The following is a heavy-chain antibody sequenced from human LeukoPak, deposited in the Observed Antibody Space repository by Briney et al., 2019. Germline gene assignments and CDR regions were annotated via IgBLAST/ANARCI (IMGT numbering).Heavy chain of an antibody. CDR2: IKEDGSDK. CDR1: GFTFGSSW. Sequence: GGSLRLSCAASGFTFGSSWMHWVRQAPGKGLEWVAHIKEDGSDKYYVDSVKGRFTISRDNAKNSLYLQMNSLRAEDTAVYYCARSTAHAFDIWGQGTMVTVSS. J-gene: IGHJ3*02. D-gene: IGHD5-18*01. CDR3: ARSTAHAFDI. V-gene: IGHV3-7*02.